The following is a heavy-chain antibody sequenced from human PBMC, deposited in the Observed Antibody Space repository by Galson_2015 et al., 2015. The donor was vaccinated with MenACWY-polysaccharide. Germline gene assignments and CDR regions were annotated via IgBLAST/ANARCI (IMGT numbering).Heavy chain of an antibody. J-gene: IGHJ3*02. CDR3: AREGSRIVFHAFDT. Sequence: SLRLSCAASGSRFSHSGMHWVRQAPGKGLEWVAVIQYDAVYKQYLDSVKGRFSVSRDNSKSTLYLKMNNLRAEDTALYYCAREGSRIVFHAFDTWGQGTMVIVSS. V-gene: IGHV3-33*01. CDR1: GSRFSHSG. D-gene: IGHD3-10*02. CDR2: IQYDAVYK.